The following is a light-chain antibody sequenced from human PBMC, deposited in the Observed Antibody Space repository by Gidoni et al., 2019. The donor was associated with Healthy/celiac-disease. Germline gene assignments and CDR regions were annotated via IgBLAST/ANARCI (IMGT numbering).Light chain of an antibody. CDR1: QSIRSY. CDR2: AAS. CDR3: QQSDSTPVA. V-gene: IGKV1-39*01. J-gene: IGKJ1*01. Sequence: DIQIPHPPSSLAASVGDRVTITCRASQSIRSYLNGYQQKPGKDPKLLIYAASSLQSGVPSRCSGSGSGTDVTITISSRQQEEVATDYCQQSDSTPVAFXXXTKVEIK.